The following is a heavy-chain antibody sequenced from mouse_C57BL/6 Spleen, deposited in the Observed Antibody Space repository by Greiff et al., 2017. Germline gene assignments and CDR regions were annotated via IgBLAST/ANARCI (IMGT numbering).Heavy chain of an antibody. D-gene: IGHD2-1*01. CDR3: ARGVYYGNYAWFAY. V-gene: IGHV1-55*01. CDR1: GYTFTSYW. CDR2: IYPGSGST. J-gene: IGHJ3*01. Sequence: QVQLQQSGAELVKPGASVKMSCKASGYTFTSYWITWVKQRPGQGLEWIGDIYPGSGSTNYNEKLKSKATLTVATSSSTAYMQLSSLTSEDSAVYYCARGVYYGNYAWFAYWGQGTLVTVSA.